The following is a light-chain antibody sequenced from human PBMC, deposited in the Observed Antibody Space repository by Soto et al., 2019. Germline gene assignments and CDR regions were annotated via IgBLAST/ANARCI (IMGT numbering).Light chain of an antibody. CDR1: SSNIGRNT. J-gene: IGLJ2*01. CDR3: AAWDASLNAVV. Sequence: QPVLTQPPSASGTPGQRVTISCTGSSSNIGRNTVNWYQGLPGTAPKLLMSNNNQRPSGVPDRFSGSKSGTSASLAISGLQSEDEADYYCAAWDASLNAVVFGGGTKLTVL. V-gene: IGLV1-44*01. CDR2: NNN.